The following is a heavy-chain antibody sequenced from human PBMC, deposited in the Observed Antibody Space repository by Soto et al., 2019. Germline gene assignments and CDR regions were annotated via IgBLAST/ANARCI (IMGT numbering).Heavy chain of an antibody. D-gene: IGHD2-15*01. CDR2: ISSSSSTI. CDR1: GFTFSSYS. Sequence: GGSLRLSCAASGFTFSSYSMNWVRQAPGKGLEWVSYISSSSSTIYYADSVKGRFTISRDNAKNSLYLQMNSLRDEDTAVYYCARDGFGILVAATFYFDYWGQGTLVTVSS. CDR3: ARDGFGILVAATFYFDY. V-gene: IGHV3-48*02. J-gene: IGHJ4*02.